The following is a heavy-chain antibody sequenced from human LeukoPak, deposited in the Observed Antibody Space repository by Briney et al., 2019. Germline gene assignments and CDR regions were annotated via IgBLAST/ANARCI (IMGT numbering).Heavy chain of an antibody. J-gene: IGHJ4*02. V-gene: IGHV1-69*13. CDR2: IIPIFGTA. Sequence: GASVKVSCKASGGNFSSYTINWVRQAPGQGLEWMGGIIPIFGTANYAQKFQGRVMITADESTTTAYMELSSLRSEDTAVYYCAIMDSIAARPFDYWGQGTLVTVSS. CDR1: GGNFSSYT. CDR3: AIMDSIAARPFDY. D-gene: IGHD6-6*01.